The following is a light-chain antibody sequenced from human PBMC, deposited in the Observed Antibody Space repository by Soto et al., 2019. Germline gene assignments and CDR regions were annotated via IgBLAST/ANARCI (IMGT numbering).Light chain of an antibody. CDR3: QESYSVRT. Sequence: IQMTQSPSSLSASVGDRVTISCRTSQGINNYLNWYQQKAGEAPRLLIYSVSTLQSGVPSRFSGSGSGTNFTFTSSSLQPEDYATYYCQESYSVRTFGLGTKVDIK. CDR1: QGINNY. CDR2: SVS. J-gene: IGKJ1*01. V-gene: IGKV1-39*01.